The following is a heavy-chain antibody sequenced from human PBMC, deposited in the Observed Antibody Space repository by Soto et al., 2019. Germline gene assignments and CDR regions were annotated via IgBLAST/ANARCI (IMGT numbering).Heavy chain of an antibody. CDR1: GFTFSSYA. J-gene: IGHJ4*02. D-gene: IGHD3-10*01. CDR2: ISGSGGST. Sequence: GGSLRLSCAASGFTFSSYAMSWVRQAPGKGLEWVSAISGSGGSTYYADSVKGRFTISRDNSKNTLYLQMNSLSAEDTAVYYCVKDAAIYGSGSYYKSYYFDYWGQGTLVTVSS. V-gene: IGHV3-23*01. CDR3: VKDAAIYGSGSYYKSYYFDY.